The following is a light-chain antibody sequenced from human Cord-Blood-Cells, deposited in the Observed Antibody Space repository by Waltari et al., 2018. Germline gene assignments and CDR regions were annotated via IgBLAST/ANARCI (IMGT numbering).Light chain of an antibody. CDR2: GAS. J-gene: IGKJ1*01. CDR3: QQYNNWPPWT. V-gene: IGKV3-15*01. CDR1: QSVSSN. Sequence: VMTQSLATLSVSPGERATLPCRASQSVSSNLAWYQQKPGQAPRLLIYGASTRATGIPARFSGSGSGTEFTLTISSLQSEDFAVYYCQQYNNWPPWTFGQGTKVEIK.